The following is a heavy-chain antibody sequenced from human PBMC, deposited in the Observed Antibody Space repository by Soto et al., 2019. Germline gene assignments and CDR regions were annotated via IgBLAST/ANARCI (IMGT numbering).Heavy chain of an antibody. J-gene: IGHJ6*02. Sequence: QVQLVQYGAEVKKPGSSVKVSCKASGGTFGSYAISWVRQAPGQGLEWMGGIIPIPGTANYAQKFQGRVTIAADESTSTAYMELSSLRSEDTAVYYCPRSQGSSTSLEIYYYYYYGMDVWGQGTTVTVSS. CDR2: IIPIPGTA. CDR1: GGTFGSYA. D-gene: IGHD2-2*01. CDR3: PRSQGSSTSLEIYYYYYYGMDV. V-gene: IGHV1-69*01.